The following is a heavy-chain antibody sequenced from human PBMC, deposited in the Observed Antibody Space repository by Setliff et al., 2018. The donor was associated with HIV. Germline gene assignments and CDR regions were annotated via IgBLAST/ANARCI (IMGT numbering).Heavy chain of an antibody. Sequence: ETLSLTCTVSADSISSDYYWGWIRQSPGKGLEWIGSFHHSGSTSYNPSLRSRVTISVDRSKNQFSLNVTSVTAADTAVYYCARIPQLLDYAMDVWGQGTTVTVSS. V-gene: IGHV4-38-2*02. D-gene: IGHD2-2*01. CDR3: ARIPQLLDYAMDV. CDR1: ADSISSDYY. J-gene: IGHJ6*02. CDR2: FHHSGST.